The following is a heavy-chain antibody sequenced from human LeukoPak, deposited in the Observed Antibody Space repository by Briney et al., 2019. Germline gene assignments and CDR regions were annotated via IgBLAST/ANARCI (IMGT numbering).Heavy chain of an antibody. Sequence: PGGSLRLSCAASGFTFSNYGMHWVRQAPGPGREWVAVISYDGGEQHYGDSVKGRFSISRDDSKSTLYLQMNSLTVEDTALYYCVKPRTFYDILTVSFQQWGQGTWVTVSS. CDR2: ISYDGGEQ. J-gene: IGHJ1*01. D-gene: IGHD3-9*01. V-gene: IGHV3-30*18. CDR1: GFTFSNYG. CDR3: VKPRTFYDILTVSFQQ.